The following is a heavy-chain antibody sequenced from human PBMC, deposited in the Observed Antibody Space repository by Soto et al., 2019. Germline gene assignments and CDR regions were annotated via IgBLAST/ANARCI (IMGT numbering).Heavy chain of an antibody. Sequence: QVQLVESGGGVVQAGTSLRLSCTVSGFSLDTYGMHWVRQAPGKGLEWVAVIWFDGTTTYYADAVKGRFTISRDSSKSTLYLQMDSLRVEDTAVYYCARVGDCSTGSCYSWPGDYWGQGTLVTVSS. CDR3: ARVGDCSTGSCYSWPGDY. CDR1: GFSLDTYG. CDR2: IWFDGTTT. V-gene: IGHV3-33*01. J-gene: IGHJ4*02. D-gene: IGHD2-15*01.